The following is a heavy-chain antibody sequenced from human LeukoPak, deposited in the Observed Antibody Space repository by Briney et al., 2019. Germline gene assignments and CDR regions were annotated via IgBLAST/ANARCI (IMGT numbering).Heavy chain of an antibody. V-gene: IGHV1-18*01. D-gene: IGHD3-10*01. Sequence: ASVKVSCKASGYTFTSYGISWVRQAPGQGLEWMGWISAYNGNTNYAQKLQGRVTMTTDTSTSTAYMELRSLRSDDTAVYYCARGGYYYGSGSFIDYWGQGTLVTVSS. J-gene: IGHJ4*02. CDR2: ISAYNGNT. CDR1: GYTFTSYG. CDR3: ARGGYYYGSGSFIDY.